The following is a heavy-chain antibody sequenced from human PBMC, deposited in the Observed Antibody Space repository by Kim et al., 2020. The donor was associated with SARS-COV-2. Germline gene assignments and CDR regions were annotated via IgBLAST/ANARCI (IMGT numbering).Heavy chain of an antibody. Sequence: YSPSFQGQVTISADKSISTAYLQWSSLKASDTAMYYCALYNWNYEDWFDPWGQGTLVTVSS. V-gene: IGHV5-51*01. J-gene: IGHJ5*02. CDR3: ALYNWNYEDWFDP. D-gene: IGHD1-7*01.